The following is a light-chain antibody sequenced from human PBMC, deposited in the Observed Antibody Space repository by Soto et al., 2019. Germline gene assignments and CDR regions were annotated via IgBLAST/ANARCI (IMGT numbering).Light chain of an antibody. J-gene: IGKJ4*01. V-gene: IGKV3-20*01. CDR3: QQYGSSPPGLT. CDR1: QSVSSSY. Sequence: EIVLTQSPGTLSLSPGERATLSCRASQSVSSSYLAWYQQKPGQAPRLLIYGASSKATGIPDRFSGSGSGTDFTLTISRLESDDFAVYYCQQYGSSPPGLTFGGGTKVEIK. CDR2: GAS.